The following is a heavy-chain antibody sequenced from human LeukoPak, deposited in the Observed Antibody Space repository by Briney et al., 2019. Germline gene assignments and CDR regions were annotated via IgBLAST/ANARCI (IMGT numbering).Heavy chain of an antibody. Sequence: ASVTVSCKASGYTFTGYYMHWVRQAPGQGLEWMGWINPNSGGTNYAQKFQGRVTMTRDTSISTAYMELSRLRSDDTAVYYCARIISSDIPAGSRRDYWGQGTLVTVSS. D-gene: IGHD2-15*01. J-gene: IGHJ4*02. V-gene: IGHV1-2*02. CDR3: ARIISSDIPAGSRRDY. CDR2: INPNSGGT. CDR1: GYTFTGYY.